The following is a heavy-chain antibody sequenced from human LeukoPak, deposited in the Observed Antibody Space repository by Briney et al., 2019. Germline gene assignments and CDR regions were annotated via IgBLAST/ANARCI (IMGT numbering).Heavy chain of an antibody. CDR2: IHPANSNT. CDR3: ASLGDTTYIVAPIY. D-gene: IGHD5-12*01. CDR1: GYSFTTYW. Sequence: GESLKISCEASGYSFTTYWIGRLRQMPGKGLEWMGVIHPANSNTRYSPSFQGQATISVDKSISTAYLQWSSLKASDTAIYYCASLGDTTYIVAPIYWGQGTLVTVSS. V-gene: IGHV5-51*01. J-gene: IGHJ4*02.